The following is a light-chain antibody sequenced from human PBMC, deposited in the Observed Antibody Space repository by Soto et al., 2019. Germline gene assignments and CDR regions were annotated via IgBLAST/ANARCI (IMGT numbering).Light chain of an antibody. CDR2: GAS. Sequence: EKVMTQSPATLSVSPGERATLSCRASQSVNSNLAWYQQKPGQAPRLLIYGASTRATGIPARFIAGGSGTEFTLTISSLQSEDFAVYYCQEYTNWPRTFGQGTKVDI. J-gene: IGKJ1*01. CDR1: QSVNSN. CDR3: QEYTNWPRT. V-gene: IGKV3-15*01.